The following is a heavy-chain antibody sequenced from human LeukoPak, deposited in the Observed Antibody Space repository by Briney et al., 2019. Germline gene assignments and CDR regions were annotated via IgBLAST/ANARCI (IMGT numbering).Heavy chain of an antibody. D-gene: IGHD3-16*01. CDR1: GGSISSGGYY. CDR3: ARGRYGWLPFDY. V-gene: IGHV4-30-2*01. Sequence: PSQTLSLTCTVSGGSISSGGYYWSWIRQPPGKGLEWIGYIYHSGSTYYNPSLKSRVTISVDTSKNQFTLKLSSVTAADTAVYYCARGRYGWLPFDYWGQGTLVTVSS. CDR2: IYHSGST. J-gene: IGHJ4*02.